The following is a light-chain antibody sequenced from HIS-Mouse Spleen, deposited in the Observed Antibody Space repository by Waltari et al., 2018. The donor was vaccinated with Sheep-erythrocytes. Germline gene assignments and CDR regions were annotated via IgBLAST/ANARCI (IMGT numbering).Light chain of an antibody. CDR1: SSNIGSKT. CDR2: SNN. CDR3: AAWDDSLNGPV. V-gene: IGLV1-44*01. J-gene: IGLJ3*02. Sequence: QSVLTQPPSASGTPGQRVTISCSGSSSNIGSKTVNWYHQLPGTAPKLLIYSNNQRPSGVPDRFSGSKSGTSASLAISGLQSEDEADYYCAAWDDSLNGPVFGGGTKLTVL.